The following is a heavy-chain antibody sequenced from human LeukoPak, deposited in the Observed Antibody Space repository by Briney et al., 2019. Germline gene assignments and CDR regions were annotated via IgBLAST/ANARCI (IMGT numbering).Heavy chain of an antibody. CDR3: ARARDYDILTGYYRNPAARRYFDY. CDR2: IFYSGST. D-gene: IGHD3-9*01. V-gene: IGHV4-39*01. J-gene: IGHJ4*02. Sequence: PSETLSLTCTVSGGSISSSCYYWGWIRQPPGKGLEWIGSIFYSGSTYYNPSLKSRVTISVDTSKNQFSLKLSSVTAADTAVYYCARARDYDILTGYYRNPAARRYFDYWGQGTLVTVSS. CDR1: GGSISSSCYY.